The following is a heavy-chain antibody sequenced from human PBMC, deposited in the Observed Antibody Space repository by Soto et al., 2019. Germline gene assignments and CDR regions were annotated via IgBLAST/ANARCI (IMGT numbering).Heavy chain of an antibody. CDR3: TRAGSDQGNFYISNYYAMDV. V-gene: IGHV3-53*01. D-gene: IGHD3-10*01. CDR2: IYSGGDT. J-gene: IGHJ6*02. Sequence: EVQLVESGGTSIQAGGSLRLSCAASGFSVSSDYMSWVRQAPGKGLEWVSLIYSGGDTYYADSVKGRLTISRDISSNTIYLHMTSLRADDTAIYYCTRAGSDQGNFYISNYYAMDVWGRGTTVTVSS. CDR1: GFSVSSDY.